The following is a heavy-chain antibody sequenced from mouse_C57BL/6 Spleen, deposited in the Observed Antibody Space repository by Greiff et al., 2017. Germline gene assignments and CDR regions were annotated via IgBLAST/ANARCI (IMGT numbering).Heavy chain of an antibody. CDR1: GFTFSSYG. CDR3: ARLGYYGSSLSYAMDY. J-gene: IGHJ4*01. D-gene: IGHD1-1*01. Sequence: EVKLVESGGDLVKPGGSLTLSCAASGFTFSSYGMSWVRQTPDKRLEWVATISSGGSYTYYPDSVKGRFTISRDNAKNTLYLQMSSLKAEDTAMYYCARLGYYGSSLSYAMDYWGQGTSVTVSS. V-gene: IGHV5-6*01. CDR2: ISSGGSYT.